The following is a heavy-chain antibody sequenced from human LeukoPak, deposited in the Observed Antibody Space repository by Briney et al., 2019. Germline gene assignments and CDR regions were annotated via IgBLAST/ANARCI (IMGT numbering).Heavy chain of an antibody. CDR1: GFTFSSYA. CDR2: ISYDGSNK. D-gene: IGHD6-13*01. CDR3: AKDRRYSSSWYLGWFDP. Sequence: GGSLRLSCAASGFTFSSYAMHWVRQAPGKGLEWVAVISYDGSNKYYADSVKGRFTISRDNSKNTLYLQMNSLRAEDTAVYYCAKDRRYSSSWYLGWFDPWGQGTLVTVSS. V-gene: IGHV3-30*04. J-gene: IGHJ5*02.